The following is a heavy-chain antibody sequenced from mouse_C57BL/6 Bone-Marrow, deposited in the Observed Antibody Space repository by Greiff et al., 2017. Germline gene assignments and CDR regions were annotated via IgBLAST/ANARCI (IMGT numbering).Heavy chain of an antibody. Sequence: EVQLQQSGAELVRPGASVKLSCTASGFNIQDDYMHWVKQRPEQGLEWIGWIDPENGDTEYASKFQGKATITADTSSNTAYLQLSSLTSEDTAVYYCTTLTYYLDYWGQGTTLTVSS. CDR1: GFNIQDDY. CDR3: TTLTYYLDY. J-gene: IGHJ2*01. CDR2: IDPENGDT. V-gene: IGHV14-4*01. D-gene: IGHD5-1*01.